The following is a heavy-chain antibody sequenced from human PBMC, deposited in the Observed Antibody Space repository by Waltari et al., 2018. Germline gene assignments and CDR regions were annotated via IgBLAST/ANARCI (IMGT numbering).Heavy chain of an antibody. CDR3: ARRRDVYNPFFDF. D-gene: IGHD1-1*01. CDR1: GFSFSDHD. Sequence: QVQLVESGGGVVQPGGSLRLSCAASGFSFSDHDMHWVRQTPGKGLEWVTFIRGDGSQKSYADSVKGRFTISRDNSKNTLYLQMNSLRGEDTAVYYCARRRDVYNPFFDFWGQGTLVTVSS. CDR2: IRGDGSQK. J-gene: IGHJ4*02. V-gene: IGHV3-30*02.